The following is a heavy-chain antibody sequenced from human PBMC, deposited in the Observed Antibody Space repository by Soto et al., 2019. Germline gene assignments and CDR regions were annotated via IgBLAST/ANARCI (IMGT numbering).Heavy chain of an antibody. CDR2: ISYDGSNK. Sequence: GGSLRLSCAASGFTFSSYAMHWVRQAPGKGLEWVAVISYDGSNKYYADSVKGRFTISRDNAQNSLYLQMNSLRVEDTAVYYCARGNLWSGYPYYFDYWGHGTLVTVSS. J-gene: IGHJ4*01. V-gene: IGHV3-30-3*01. CDR1: GFTFSSYA. CDR3: ARGNLWSGYPYYFDY. D-gene: IGHD3-3*01.